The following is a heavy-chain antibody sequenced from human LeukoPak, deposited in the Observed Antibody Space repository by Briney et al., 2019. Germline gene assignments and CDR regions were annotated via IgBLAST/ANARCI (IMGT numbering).Heavy chain of an antibody. D-gene: IGHD6-13*01. CDR3: ARAIHSSSLYGGFDP. Sequence: GRSLRLSCAASGFTFSSYSMNWVRQAPGKGLEWVSSISSSSSYMYYADSVKGRFTISRDNAKNSLYLQMNSLRADDTAVYYCARAIHSSSLYGGFDPWGQGTLVTVSS. V-gene: IGHV3-21*01. CDR2: ISSSSSYM. J-gene: IGHJ5*02. CDR1: GFTFSSYS.